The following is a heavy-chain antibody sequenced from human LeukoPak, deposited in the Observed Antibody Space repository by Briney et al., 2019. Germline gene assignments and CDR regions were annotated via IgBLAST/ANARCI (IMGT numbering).Heavy chain of an antibody. CDR2: ISYDGSNK. Sequence: PGGSLRLSCAASGFTFSSYAMHWVRQAPGKGLEWVAVISYDGSNKYYADSVKGRFTISRDNSENTVYLQMKSLRAEDTAVYYCVRRTASDFWGQGALVTVSS. J-gene: IGHJ4*02. D-gene: IGHD2-21*02. CDR3: VRRTASDF. V-gene: IGHV3-30*04. CDR1: GFTFSSYA.